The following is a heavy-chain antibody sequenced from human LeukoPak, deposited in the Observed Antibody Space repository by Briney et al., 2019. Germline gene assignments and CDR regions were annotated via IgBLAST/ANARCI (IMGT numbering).Heavy chain of an antibody. CDR1: GGTFSSYA. V-gene: IGHV1-3*01. Sequence: ASVKVSCKASGGTFSSYAISWVRQAPGQRLEWMGWINADTGNTKYSQKVQGRVTITRDTSASTAYMELSSLRSEDTAVYYCARGGSGGTVGYFDYWDQGTLVTVSS. CDR3: ARGGSGGTVGYFDY. D-gene: IGHD3-10*01. CDR2: INADTGNT. J-gene: IGHJ4*02.